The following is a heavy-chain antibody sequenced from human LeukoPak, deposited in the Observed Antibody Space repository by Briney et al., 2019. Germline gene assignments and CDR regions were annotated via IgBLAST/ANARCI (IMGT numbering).Heavy chain of an antibody. D-gene: IGHD2-15*01. Sequence: GRSLRLSCAASGFTFSSFAMHWVRQAPGKGLEWVAFVWYDGSNDYYADSVKGRFTISRDNSNNTLFLQMNSLRAEDTAVYYCATETPCSGGSCYRGPFDYWGQGTLVTVSS. CDR3: ATETPCSGGSCYRGPFDY. CDR1: GFTFSSFA. V-gene: IGHV3-33*01. J-gene: IGHJ4*02. CDR2: VWYDGSND.